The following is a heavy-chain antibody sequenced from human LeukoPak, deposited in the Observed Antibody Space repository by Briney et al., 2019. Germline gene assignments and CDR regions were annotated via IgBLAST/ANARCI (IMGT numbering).Heavy chain of an antibody. J-gene: IGHJ4*02. CDR3: ATVAW. Sequence: GASVKVSCKVSGYTFTVLCIHWVRHAPGKGLEWMGGCDPEDGETIYAQKFQGRVTLTEDTSTDTAYMELSSLRSEDTAVYYCATVAWWGQGTLVTVSS. V-gene: IGHV1-24*01. CDR1: GYTFTVLC. CDR2: CDPEDGET.